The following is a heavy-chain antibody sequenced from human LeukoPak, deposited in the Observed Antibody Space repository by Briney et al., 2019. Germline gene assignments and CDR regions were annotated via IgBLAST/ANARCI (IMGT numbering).Heavy chain of an antibody. CDR3: AREEDDRYYYYYGMDV. CDR2: IIPILGIA. D-gene: IGHD1-1*01. CDR1: GGTFSSYA. Sequence: ASVKVSCKASGGTFSSYAISLVRQAPGQGLEWMGRIIPILGIANYAQKFQGRVTITADKSTSTAYMELSSLRSEDTAVYYCAREEDDRYYYYYGMDVWGQGTTVTVSS. V-gene: IGHV1-69*04. J-gene: IGHJ6*02.